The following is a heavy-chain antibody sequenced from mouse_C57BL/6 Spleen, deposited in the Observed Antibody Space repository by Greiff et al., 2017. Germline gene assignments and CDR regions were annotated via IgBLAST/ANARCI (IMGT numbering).Heavy chain of an antibody. D-gene: IGHD4-1*01. Sequence: QVQLQQSGAELVRPGASVTLSCKASGYTFTDYEMHWVKQTPVHGLEWIGAIDPETGGTAYNQKFKGKAILTADKSSSTAYMELRSLTSEDSAVYYCTSNWDDLDYWGQGTTLTVSS. CDR3: TSNWDDLDY. V-gene: IGHV1-15*01. CDR1: GYTFTDYE. CDR2: IDPETGGT. J-gene: IGHJ2*01.